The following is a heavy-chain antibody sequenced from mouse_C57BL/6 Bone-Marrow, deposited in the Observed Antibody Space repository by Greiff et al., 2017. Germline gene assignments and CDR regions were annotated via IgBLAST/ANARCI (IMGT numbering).Heavy chain of an antibody. Sequence: VQLQQSGAELARPGASVKLSCKASGYTFTSYGISWVKQRTGQGLEWIGEIYPRSGNTYYNEKFKGKATLTADKSSSTAYMELRSLTSEDSAVYFCATPLLDDFWGRGTTLTVSS. CDR2: IYPRSGNT. CDR1: GYTFTSYG. V-gene: IGHV1-81*01. J-gene: IGHJ2*01. CDR3: ATPLLDDF.